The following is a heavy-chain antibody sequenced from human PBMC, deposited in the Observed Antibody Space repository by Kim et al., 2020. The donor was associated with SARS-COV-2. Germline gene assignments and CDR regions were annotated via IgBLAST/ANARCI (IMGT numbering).Heavy chain of an antibody. V-gene: IGHV4-59*13. CDR1: GGSISSYY. Sequence: SETLSLTCTVSGGSISSYYWSWIRQPPGKGLEWIGYIYYSGSTNYNPSLKSRVTISVDTSKNQFSLKLSSVTAADTAVYYCARDPRDGYNRSYWYFDLWGRGTLVTVSS. D-gene: IGHD5-12*01. J-gene: IGHJ2*01. CDR2: IYYSGST. CDR3: ARDPRDGYNRSYWYFDL.